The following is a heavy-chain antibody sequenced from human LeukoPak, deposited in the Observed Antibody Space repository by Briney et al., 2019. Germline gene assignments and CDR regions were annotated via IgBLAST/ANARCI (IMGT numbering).Heavy chain of an antibody. Sequence: SVKVSCKASGYTFTSYYMHWVRQAPGQGLEWMGRIIPILGIANYAQKFQGRVTITADKSTSTAYMELSSLRSEDTAVYYCAKSGSSPVRYYFDYWGQGTLVTVSS. CDR2: IIPILGIA. CDR3: AKSGSSPVRYYFDY. CDR1: GYTFTSYY. J-gene: IGHJ4*02. D-gene: IGHD3-10*01. V-gene: IGHV1-69*02.